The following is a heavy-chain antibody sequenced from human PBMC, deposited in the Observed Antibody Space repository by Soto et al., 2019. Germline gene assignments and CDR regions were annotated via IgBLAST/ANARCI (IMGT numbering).Heavy chain of an antibody. CDR1: CYTFTSYG. J-gene: IGHJ6*02. CDR3: AKDRVQYSTSSGLDV. Sequence: GASVKVSCTASCYTFTSYGISWVRQAPVQGLEWMGWISAYNGNTNYAQKLQGRVTMTTDTSTTTASMELRSLNSDDTAVYYCAKDRVQYSTSSGLDVRGQGTTVTSP. V-gene: IGHV1-18*04. D-gene: IGHD6-6*01. CDR2: ISAYNGNT.